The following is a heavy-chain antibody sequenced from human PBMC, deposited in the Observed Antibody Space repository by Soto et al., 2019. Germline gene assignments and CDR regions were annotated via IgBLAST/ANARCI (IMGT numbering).Heavy chain of an antibody. D-gene: IGHD2-2*01. CDR3: ARAQGNSTSFEIYYDYYYGMDV. V-gene: IGHV1-69*01. J-gene: IGHJ6*02. CDR1: GGTFGSYA. CDR2: IIPITATA. Sequence: QVQLVQSGAEVKKPGSSVKVSCRASGGTFGSYAISWVRQAPGQGLEWMGGIIPITATANYAQKFQGRVTNTTDESTSTASMPLSSLRSEDTAVYYCARAQGNSTSFEIYYDYYYGMDVWGQGTTVTVSS.